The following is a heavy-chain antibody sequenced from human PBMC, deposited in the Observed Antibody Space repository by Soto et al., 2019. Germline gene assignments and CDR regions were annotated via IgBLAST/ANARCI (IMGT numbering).Heavy chain of an antibody. CDR2: INSDGSST. V-gene: IGHV3-74*01. D-gene: IGHD3-3*01. CDR3: ARDLYDFWSGFPEYYYGMDV. CDR1: GFTFSSYW. J-gene: IGHJ6*02. Sequence: GGSLRLSCAASGFTFSSYWMHWVRQAPGKGLVWVSRINSDGSSTSYADSVKGRFTISRDNAKNTLYLQMNSLRAEDTAVYYCARDLYDFWSGFPEYYYGMDVWGQGTTVTVSS.